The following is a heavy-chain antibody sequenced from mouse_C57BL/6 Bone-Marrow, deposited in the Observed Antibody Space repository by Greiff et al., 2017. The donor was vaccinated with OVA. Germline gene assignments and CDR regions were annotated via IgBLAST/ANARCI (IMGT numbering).Heavy chain of an antibody. D-gene: IGHD2-5*01. CDR1: GFTFSSYA. J-gene: IGHJ3*01. CDR3: ARGLYSNPAWFAT. Sequence: EVKLVESGGGLVKPGGSLKLSCAASGFTFSSYAMSWVRQTPEKRLEWVATISDGGSYTYYPDNVKGRFTISRDNAKNNLYLQMSHLKSEDTAMYYCARGLYSNPAWFATGAKGLWSLSLQ. V-gene: IGHV5-4*03. CDR2: ISDGGSYT.